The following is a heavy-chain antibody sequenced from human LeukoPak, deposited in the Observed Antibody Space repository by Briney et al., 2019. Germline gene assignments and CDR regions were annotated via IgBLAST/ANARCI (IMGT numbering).Heavy chain of an antibody. CDR2: TYYRSKWYN. D-gene: IGHD5-12*01. J-gene: IGHJ4*02. V-gene: IGHV6-1*01. Sequence: KASQTLSLTCAISGDSVSSNSAAWNWIRQSPSRGLEWLGRTYYRSKWYNQYAVSVKSRITINPDTSKNQFSLQLNSVTPEDTAVYYCARVWDIVATDNPKFRRYEYWGQGTLVTVSS. CDR1: GDSVSSNSAA. CDR3: ARVWDIVATDNPKFRRYEY.